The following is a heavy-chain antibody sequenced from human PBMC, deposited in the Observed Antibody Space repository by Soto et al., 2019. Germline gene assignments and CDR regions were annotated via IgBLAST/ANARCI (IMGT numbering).Heavy chain of an antibody. CDR3: ARDRTFNYFYRMDV. Sequence: GASVKVSCKASGGTFTNYAFSWVRQAPGQGLEWMGGIIPIFGTPDYAQKFQGRVTITADESTRTDSMELSSLRSDDTAVYYCARDRTFNYFYRMDVWGQGTTVTVYS. J-gene: IGHJ6*02. CDR2: IIPIFGTP. V-gene: IGHV1-69*13. CDR1: GGTFTNYA.